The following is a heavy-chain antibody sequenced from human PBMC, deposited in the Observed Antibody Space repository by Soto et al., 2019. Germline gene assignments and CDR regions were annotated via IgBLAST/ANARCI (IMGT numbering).Heavy chain of an antibody. D-gene: IGHD2-2*01. CDR3: ARLHGYCISSSCHGNYAMDV. Sequence: SPPLSLTCTVPSAYTISRRYRSRWLPQPPGKGLERTGSIYYSGTTYYNPSLNSRVTVSVDTSKNQFSLKVTSVTAADTAVYYCARLHGYCISSSCHGNYAMDVWGHGTTVTVSS. J-gene: IGHJ6*02. CDR2: IYYSGTT. CDR1: SAYTISRRYR. V-gene: IGHV4-39*01.